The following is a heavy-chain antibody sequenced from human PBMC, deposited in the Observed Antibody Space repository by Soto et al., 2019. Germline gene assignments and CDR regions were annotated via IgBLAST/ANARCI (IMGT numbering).Heavy chain of an antibody. Sequence: PSAALSPTCCDSGESISNLDYFLAWIRQPPGQSLEYIGYIYKSATTYYNPSFESRVAISVDTSKSQFSLNVTSVTAADTAVYFCARGRYCLTGRCFPNWFDSWGQGDLVNFSS. CDR3: ARGRYCLTGRCFPNWFDS. CDR1: GESISNLDYF. V-gene: IGHV4-30-4*01. J-gene: IGHJ5*01. D-gene: IGHD7-27*01. CDR2: IYKSATT.